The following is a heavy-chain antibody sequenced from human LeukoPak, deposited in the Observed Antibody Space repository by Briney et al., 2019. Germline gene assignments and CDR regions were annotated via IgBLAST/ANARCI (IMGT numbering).Heavy chain of an antibody. CDR2: MSPHASYE. J-gene: IGHJ4*02. CDR1: GFTFSDYG. D-gene: IGHD2-2*03. CDR3: ARDWIDRSLDY. V-gene: IGHV3-33*01. Sequence: GGSLRLSCAASGFTFSDYGIHWVRQAPGKGLEWLAVMSPHASYEYYADYVQGRFTISRDDSKNTVYLQMNSLRAEDTAVYYCARDWIDRSLDYWGQGTLVIVSS.